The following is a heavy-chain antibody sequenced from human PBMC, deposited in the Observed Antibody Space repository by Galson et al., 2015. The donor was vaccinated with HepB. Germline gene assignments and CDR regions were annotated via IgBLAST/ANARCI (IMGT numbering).Heavy chain of an antibody. CDR1: GFTFSSYA. CDR3: ARDRGRWLQLILDAFDI. Sequence: SLRLSCAASGFTFSSYAMHWVRQAPGKGLEWVAVISYDGSNKYYADSVKGRFTISRDNSKNTLYLQMNSLRAEDTAVYYCARDRGRWLQLILDAFDIWGQGTMVTVSS. V-gene: IGHV3-30*04. CDR2: ISYDGSNK. J-gene: IGHJ3*02. D-gene: IGHD5-24*01.